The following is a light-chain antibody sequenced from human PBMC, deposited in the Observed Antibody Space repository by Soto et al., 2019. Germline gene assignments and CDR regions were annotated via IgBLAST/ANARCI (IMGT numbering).Light chain of an antibody. Sequence: EIVMTQSPATLSVSPGERDTLSCRASQSVSSNLAWYQQKPGQAPRLLIYGASIRATGIPARFSGSGSGTEFTLTISSLQSEDFAVYSCQQYNNWPQTFGQGTKLEIK. V-gene: IGKV3D-15*01. CDR2: GAS. J-gene: IGKJ2*01. CDR1: QSVSSN. CDR3: QQYNNWPQT.